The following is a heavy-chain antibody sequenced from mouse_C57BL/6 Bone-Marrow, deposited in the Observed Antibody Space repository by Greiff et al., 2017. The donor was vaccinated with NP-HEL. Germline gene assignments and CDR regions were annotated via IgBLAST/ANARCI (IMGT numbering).Heavy chain of an antibody. V-gene: IGHV1-76*01. CDR3: AISMLLSYAMDY. Sequence: QVQLKQSGAELVRPGASVKLSCKASGYTFTDYYINWVKQRPGQGLEWIARIYPGSGNTYYNEKFKGKATLTAEKSSSTAYMQLSSLTSEDSAVYFCAISMLLSYAMDYWGQGTSVTVSS. CDR2: IYPGSGNT. CDR1: GYTFTDYY. J-gene: IGHJ4*01. D-gene: IGHD2-12*01.